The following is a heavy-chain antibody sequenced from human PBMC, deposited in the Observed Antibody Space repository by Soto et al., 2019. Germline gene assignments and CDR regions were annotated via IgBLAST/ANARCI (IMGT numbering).Heavy chain of an antibody. CDR3: AKACRSEKQLVRNAFDI. CDR2: ISGSGGST. J-gene: IGHJ3*02. CDR1: GFTFSSYA. V-gene: IGHV3-23*01. D-gene: IGHD6-6*01. Sequence: EVQLLESGGGLVQPGGSLRLSCAASGFTFSSYAMSWVLQAPGKGLEWVSAISGSGGSTYYADSVKGRFTISRDNSKNTLYLQMNSLRAEDTAVYYCAKACRSEKQLVRNAFDIWGQGTMVTVSS.